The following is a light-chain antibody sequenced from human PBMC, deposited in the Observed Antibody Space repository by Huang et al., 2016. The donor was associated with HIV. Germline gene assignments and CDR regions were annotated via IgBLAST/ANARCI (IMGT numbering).Light chain of an antibody. CDR2: YAS. CDR1: QSIGSS. V-gene: IGKV6-21*01. J-gene: IGKJ2*01. CDR3: HQSSSLPYT. Sequence: EIVLTQSPDFQSVTPKEKVNITCRASQSIGSSLNWYQQNTDQSPKLLIKYASQSVSGVPSRVSGSGSGTDFTLTINSLEAEDAATYYCHQSSSLPYTFGQGTKLEIK.